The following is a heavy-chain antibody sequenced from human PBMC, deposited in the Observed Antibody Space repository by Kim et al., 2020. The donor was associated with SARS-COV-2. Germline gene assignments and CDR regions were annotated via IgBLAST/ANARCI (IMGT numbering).Heavy chain of an antibody. V-gene: IGHV1-69*01. CDR3: ARAERQYYYYGMDV. Sequence: AQEFQGRVTITADESTSTAYMELSSLRSEDTAVYYCARAERQYYYYGMDVWGQGTTVTVSS. J-gene: IGHJ6*02.